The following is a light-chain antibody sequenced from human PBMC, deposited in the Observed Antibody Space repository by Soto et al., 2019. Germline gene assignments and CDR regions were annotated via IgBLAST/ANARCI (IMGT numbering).Light chain of an antibody. Sequence: QSVLTQPASVSGSRGQSITISCTGTSSDIGGYDYVSWYQQRPGKAPKLMIYEVTYRPSGVSARFSGSKSGSTASLTISGLQAEDEADYYCSSYSTTTSPHVLFGGGTKVTVL. CDR2: EVT. V-gene: IGLV2-14*01. CDR3: SSYSTTTSPHVL. CDR1: SSDIGGYDY. J-gene: IGLJ2*01.